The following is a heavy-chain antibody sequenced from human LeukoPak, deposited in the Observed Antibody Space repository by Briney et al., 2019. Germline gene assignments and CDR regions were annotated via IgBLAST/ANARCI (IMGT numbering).Heavy chain of an antibody. Sequence: SETLSLTRAIYGGTFSGYYWSWIRQPPGKGLEWIGEINHSGSTTYNPSLKSRVTISVDTSKNQFSLKLSSVTAADTAVYYCARASYYDYVWGSYRFSEFDYWGQGTLVTVSS. J-gene: IGHJ4*02. CDR2: INHSGST. V-gene: IGHV4-34*01. D-gene: IGHD3-16*02. CDR1: GGTFSGYY. CDR3: ARASYYDYVWGSYRFSEFDY.